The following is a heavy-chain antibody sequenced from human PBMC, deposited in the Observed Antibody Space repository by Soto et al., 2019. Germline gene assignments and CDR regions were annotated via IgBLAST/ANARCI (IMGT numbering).Heavy chain of an antibody. CDR1: GFIFNNYW. J-gene: IGHJ6*02. CDR3: ARDGPDTFPYYYYGMDV. V-gene: IGHV3-7*05. Sequence: EVQLVESGGGLVQPGGSLRLSCAASGFIFNNYWMRWVRQAPGKGLEWVANIKQDGSEKYYVDSVKGRFTISRDNAKKSLYLQMNSLRAEDTAVYFCARDGPDTFPYYYYGMDVWGQGTTVSVSS. CDR2: IKQDGSEK.